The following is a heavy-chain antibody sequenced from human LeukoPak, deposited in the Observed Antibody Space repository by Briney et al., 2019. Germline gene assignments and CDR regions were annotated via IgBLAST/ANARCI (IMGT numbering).Heavy chain of an antibody. J-gene: IGHJ4*02. V-gene: IGHV3-53*01. CDR2: IYIVGIA. Sequence: TGGSLRLSCAASGFTVSSNYMSWVRQAPGKGLEWVSVIYIVGIAYYSDSVKGRFTISRDNSKNTLYLQMNRLRAEETAVYYCERVFTWDYWGQGTLVTVSS. CDR3: ERVFTWDY. CDR1: GFTVSSNY.